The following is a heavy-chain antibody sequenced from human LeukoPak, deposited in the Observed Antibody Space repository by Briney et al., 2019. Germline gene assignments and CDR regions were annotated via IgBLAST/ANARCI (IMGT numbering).Heavy chain of an antibody. J-gene: IGHJ4*02. CDR1: GFTLSNSW. D-gene: IGHD4-11*01. V-gene: IGHV3-74*01. CDR2: ANGDGSDT. CDR3: VRDGEYSHGIDFDY. Sequence: GGSLRLSCAASGFTLSNSWMHWVRQAPGKGLVWVSRANGDGSDTSYADSVKGRFTISRDSATNTLYLQMNSLRAEDTAIYYCVRDGEYSHGIDFDYWGQGTLVTVSP.